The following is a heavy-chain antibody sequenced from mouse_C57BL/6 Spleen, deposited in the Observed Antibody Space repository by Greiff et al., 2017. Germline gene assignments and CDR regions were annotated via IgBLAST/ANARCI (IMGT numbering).Heavy chain of an antibody. CDR1: GYTFTSYW. CDR3: ASEGGGYYDYYAMDY. D-gene: IGHD2-3*01. Sequence: QVQLQQPGAELVRPGSSVKLSCKASGYTFTSYWMHWVKQRPIQGLEWIGNIDPSDSETHYNQKFKDKATLTVDKSSSTAYMQLSRLTSEDTAVYYCASEGGGYYDYYAMDYWGQGTAVTVSS. V-gene: IGHV1-52*01. J-gene: IGHJ4*01. CDR2: IDPSDSET.